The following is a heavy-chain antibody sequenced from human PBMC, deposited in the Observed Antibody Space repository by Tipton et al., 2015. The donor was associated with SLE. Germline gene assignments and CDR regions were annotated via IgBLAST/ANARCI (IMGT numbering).Heavy chain of an antibody. J-gene: IGHJ3*02. Sequence: SLRLSCAASGFTVSSNYMIWVRQAPGKGLEWVSLIYSGGSTYYADSVKGRFSISRDSSKNTLYLQMNTLKAEDTAVYYCARGLITLVQGGLNAFDIWGQGTMVTVSS. CDR1: GFTVSSNY. CDR3: ARGLITLVQGGLNAFDI. D-gene: IGHD3-10*01. CDR2: IYSGGST. V-gene: IGHV3-66*02.